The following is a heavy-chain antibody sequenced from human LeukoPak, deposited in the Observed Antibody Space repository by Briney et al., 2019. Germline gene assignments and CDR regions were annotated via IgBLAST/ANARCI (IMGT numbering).Heavy chain of an antibody. D-gene: IGHD3-10*01. CDR2: IYYKGNT. J-gene: IGHJ6*02. V-gene: IGHV4-59*01. CDR1: GGSITNYY. CDR3: ASSRITMVRGVSYYYGLDV. Sequence: SEALSLTCTVPGGSITNYYWSWIRQPPGKGLEWIGYIYYKGNTNSNPSLKSRVTISVDTSRNQFSLKLTSVTAADTAVYYCASSRITMVRGVSYYYGLDVWGQGTTVTVSS.